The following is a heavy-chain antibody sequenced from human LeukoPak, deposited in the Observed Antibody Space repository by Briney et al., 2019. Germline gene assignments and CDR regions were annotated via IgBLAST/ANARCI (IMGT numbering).Heavy chain of an antibody. CDR2: IYSGGTT. CDR3: ARTYYYDSSGPD. D-gene: IGHD3-22*01. J-gene: IGHJ4*02. Sequence: GGSLRLSCAASGXTASTNYLSWVRQAPGKGLEWVSVIYSGGTTHYADSVKGRFTISRDNSKNTLYLQMNSLRVEDTAVYYCARTYYYDSSGPDWGQGTLVTVSS. V-gene: IGHV3-66*01. CDR1: GXTASTNY.